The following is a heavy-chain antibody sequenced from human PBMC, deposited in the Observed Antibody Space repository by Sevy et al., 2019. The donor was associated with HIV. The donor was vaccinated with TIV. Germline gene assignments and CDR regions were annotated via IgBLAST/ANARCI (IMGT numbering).Heavy chain of an antibody. J-gene: IGHJ5*02. V-gene: IGHV4-34*01. Sequence: SETSLTCAVHDGSFSGYYWNWIRQLPGKGLEWIGEINESGITYYNPSLKSRVTISVDTSKKQFSLKLNSVTAADTAVYLCARSPPVVVVPGAPSWFDPWGQGTLVTVSS. D-gene: IGHD2-2*01. CDR3: ARSPPVVVVPGAPSWFDP. CDR1: DGSFSGYY. CDR2: INESGIT.